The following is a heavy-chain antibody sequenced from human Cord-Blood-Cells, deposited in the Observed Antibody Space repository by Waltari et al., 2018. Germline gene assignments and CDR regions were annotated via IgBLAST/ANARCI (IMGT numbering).Heavy chain of an antibody. CDR2: IYYSVST. CDR1: GGSISSSSYY. J-gene: IGHJ3*02. V-gene: IGHV4-39*01. Sequence: QLQLQESGPGLVKPSETLSLTCTVSGGSISSSSYYWGWIRQPPGKGLEWIGSIYYSVSTYYNPSLKSRVTISVDTSKNQFSLKLSSVTAADTAVYYCASPYYDFWSGYYQEAFDIWGQGTMVTVSS. D-gene: IGHD3-3*01. CDR3: ASPYYDFWSGYYQEAFDI.